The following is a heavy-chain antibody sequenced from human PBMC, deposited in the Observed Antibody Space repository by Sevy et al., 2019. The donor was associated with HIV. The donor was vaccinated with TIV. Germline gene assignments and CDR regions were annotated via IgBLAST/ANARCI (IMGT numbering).Heavy chain of an antibody. Sequence: GGSLRLSCAASGFTFSNFWMSWVRQASGKGLEFVANIKQDGSENFYADSVKGRFTISRDNAKNSLFLQMNNLRVEETAVYYCARDHPTPAPFDYWGQGTLVTVSS. J-gene: IGHJ4*02. CDR3: ARDHPTPAPFDY. CDR1: GFTFSNFW. CDR2: IKQDGSEN. V-gene: IGHV3-7*03.